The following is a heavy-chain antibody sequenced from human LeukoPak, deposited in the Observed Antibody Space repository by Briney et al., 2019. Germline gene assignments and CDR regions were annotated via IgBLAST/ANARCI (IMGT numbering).Heavy chain of an antibody. CDR2: IYSDGST. D-gene: IGHD2-21*02. CDR1: GFTVSNNY. CDR3: AKDLERHIVVVTASAVDY. V-gene: IGHV3-66*01. J-gene: IGHJ4*02. Sequence: GGFLRLSCAASGFTVSNNYMTWVRQAPGKGLEWLSVIYSDGSTYYADSVKDKFFISRDNSKNTLYLQMNSLRAEDTAVYYCAKDLERHIVVVTASAVDYWGQGTLVTVSS.